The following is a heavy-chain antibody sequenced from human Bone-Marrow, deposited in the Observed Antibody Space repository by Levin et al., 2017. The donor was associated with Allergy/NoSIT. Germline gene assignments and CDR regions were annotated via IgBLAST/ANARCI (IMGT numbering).Heavy chain of an antibody. J-gene: IGHJ6*02. V-gene: IGHV3-48*01. Sequence: GGSLRLSCAASGFTFSSYSMNWVRQAPGEGLEWVSYISSSSSTIYYADSVKGRFTISRDNAKNSLYLQMNSLRAEDTAVYYCARVKGPLVVPAASYYYYGMDVWGQGTTVTVSS. D-gene: IGHD2-2*01. CDR3: ARVKGPLVVPAASYYYYGMDV. CDR2: ISSSSSTI. CDR1: GFTFSSYS.